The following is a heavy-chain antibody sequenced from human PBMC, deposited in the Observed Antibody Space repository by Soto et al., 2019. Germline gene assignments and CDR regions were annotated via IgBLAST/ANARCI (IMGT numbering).Heavy chain of an antibody. CDR1: GVAISRGYY. CDR3: AREKVGTTFFDN. D-gene: IGHD1-1*01. V-gene: IGHV4-38-2*02. CDR2: IYPSVSS. Sequence: LSLTCSVAGVAISRGYYWSWVRQPPGKGLEWIGSIYPSVSSYHNPSLETRVRLSIDTSRNQFTLNLTSVTAADTALYYCAREKVGTTFFDNWGQGIQVTVSS. J-gene: IGHJ4*02.